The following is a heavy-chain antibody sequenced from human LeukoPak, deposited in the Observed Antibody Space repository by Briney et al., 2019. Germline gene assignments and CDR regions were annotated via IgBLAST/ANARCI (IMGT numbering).Heavy chain of an antibody. CDR3: ARVGVDYSGNIIKYFFDY. CDR1: GFNFSSYE. CDR2: ISSSGRTI. J-gene: IGHJ4*02. V-gene: IGHV3-48*03. Sequence: GGSLRLSCAASGFNFSSYEMNWVRQAPGKGLEWVSYISSSGRTIYYADSVKGRFTISRDNAKNSLYLQMNSLRAEDTAVYYCARVGVDYSGNIIKYFFDYWGPGTLVTVSS. D-gene: IGHD4-23*01.